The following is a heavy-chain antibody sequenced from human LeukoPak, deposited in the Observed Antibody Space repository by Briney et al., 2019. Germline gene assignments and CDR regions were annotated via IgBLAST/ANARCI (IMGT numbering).Heavy chain of an antibody. CDR2: IIPILGIA. CDR1: GGTFSSYA. J-gene: IGHJ4*02. V-gene: IGHV1-69*04. CDR3: ARTPNYYSSSWYYFDY. Sequence: SVKVSCKASGGTFSSYAISWVRQAPGQGLEWMGRIIPILGIANYAQKFQGRVTITADRSTSTAYMELSSLRSEDTAVYYCARTPNYYSSSWYYFDYWGQGTLVTVSS. D-gene: IGHD6-13*01.